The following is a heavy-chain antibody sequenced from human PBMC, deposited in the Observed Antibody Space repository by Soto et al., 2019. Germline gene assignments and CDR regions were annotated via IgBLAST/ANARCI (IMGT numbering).Heavy chain of an antibody. CDR1: GFTFSSYA. D-gene: IGHD5-18*01. Sequence: GWSLRLSCAASGFTFSSYAMSWVRQAPGKGLEWVSAISGSGGSTYYADSVKGRFTISRDNSKNTLYLQMNSLRAEDTAVYYCAKTSGYSYGYSYYYYYGMDVWGQGTTVTV. CDR3: AKTSGYSYGYSYYYYYGMDV. V-gene: IGHV3-23*01. CDR2: ISGSGGST. J-gene: IGHJ6*02.